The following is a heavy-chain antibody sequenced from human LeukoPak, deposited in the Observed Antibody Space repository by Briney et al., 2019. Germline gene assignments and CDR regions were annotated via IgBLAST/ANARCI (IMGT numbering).Heavy chain of an antibody. V-gene: IGHV3-30*04. CDR3: AKDNGVYGSGSDDAFDI. CDR1: GFTFSSYA. CDR2: ISYDGSNK. Sequence: GGSLRLSCAASGFTFSSYAMHWVRQAPGKGLEWVAVISYDGSNKYYADSVKGRFTISRDNSKNTLYLQMNSLRAEDMALYYCAKDNGVYGSGSDDAFDIWGQGTMVTVSS. J-gene: IGHJ3*02. D-gene: IGHD3-10*01.